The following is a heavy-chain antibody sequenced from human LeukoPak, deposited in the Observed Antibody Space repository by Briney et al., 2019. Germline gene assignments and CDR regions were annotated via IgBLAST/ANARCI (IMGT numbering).Heavy chain of an antibody. Sequence: GGSLRLSCAASGCTVSSNYMSWVRQAPGKGLEWVSGIRTSADNTYYADSVKGRFTISRDTSKNTLYLQMNSLRAEDTAVYYCAKDDAVGGGYFDYWGQGTLVTVSS. J-gene: IGHJ4*02. CDR3: AKDDAVGGGYFDY. CDR1: GCTVSSNY. V-gene: IGHV3-23*01. CDR2: IRTSADNT. D-gene: IGHD2-2*01.